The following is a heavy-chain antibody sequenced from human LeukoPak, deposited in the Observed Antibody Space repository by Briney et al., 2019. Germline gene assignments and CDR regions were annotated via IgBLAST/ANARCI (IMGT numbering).Heavy chain of an antibody. D-gene: IGHD3-10*01. CDR2: ISYDGSNK. V-gene: IGHV3-30-3*01. CDR1: GFTFSSYA. CDR3: AKIPQTTMVRGPDAFDI. J-gene: IGHJ3*02. Sequence: PGGSLRLSCAASGFTFSSYAMHWVRQAPGKGLEWVAVISYDGSNKYYADSVKGRFTISRDNSKNTLYLQMNSLRAEDTAVYYCAKIPQTTMVRGPDAFDIWGQGTMVTVSS.